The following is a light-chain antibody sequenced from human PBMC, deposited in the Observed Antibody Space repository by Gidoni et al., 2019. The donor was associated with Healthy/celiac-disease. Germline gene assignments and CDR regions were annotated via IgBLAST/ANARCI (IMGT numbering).Light chain of an antibody. V-gene: IGLV2-8*01. J-gene: IGLJ1*01. Sequence: QSALTPPPSASGSPRQSVTISCTGTSSDVGGYNYVSWYQQHPGKAPKLMIYAVSKRPSGVPDRFSGSKSGNTASLTVSGLQAEDEADYYCSSYAGSSYVFGTGTKVTVL. CDR2: AVS. CDR1: SSDVGGYNY. CDR3: SSYAGSSYV.